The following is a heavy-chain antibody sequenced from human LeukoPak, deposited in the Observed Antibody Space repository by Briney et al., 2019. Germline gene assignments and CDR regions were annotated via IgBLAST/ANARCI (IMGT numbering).Heavy chain of an antibody. J-gene: IGHJ3*02. Sequence: ASVKVSCKASGYTFTSYFMHWVRQAPGQGLEWVGIINPSGGSTSYAQKFQGRVTMTRDTSTSTVYMELSSLRSEDTAVYYCAREGVSGNNTFDIWGQGTMVTVSS. V-gene: IGHV1-46*01. CDR1: GYTFTSYF. CDR2: INPSGGST. D-gene: IGHD5-24*01. CDR3: AREGVSGNNTFDI.